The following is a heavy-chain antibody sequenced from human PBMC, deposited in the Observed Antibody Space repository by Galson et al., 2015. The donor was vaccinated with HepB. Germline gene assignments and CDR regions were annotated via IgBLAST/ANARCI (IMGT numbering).Heavy chain of an antibody. V-gene: IGHV4-61*01. CDR1: GGSVSRGSYY. J-gene: IGHJ4*02. CDR3: AREDQNCSGGSCHDY. Sequence: QVQLQESGPGLVKPSETLSLTCTVSGGSVSRGSYYWSWIRQPPGKGLEWIGYIYYSGSTNYNPSLKSRVTISVDTSKNQFSLKLSSVTAADTAVYYCAREDQNCSGGSCHDYWGQGTLVTVSS. CDR2: IYYSGST. D-gene: IGHD2-15*01.